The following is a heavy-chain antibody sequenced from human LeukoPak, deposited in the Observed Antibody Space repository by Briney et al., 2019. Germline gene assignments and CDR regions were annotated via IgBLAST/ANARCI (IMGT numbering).Heavy chain of an antibody. V-gene: IGHV3-23*01. CDR2: MSGSGITT. D-gene: IGHD1-26*01. CDR3: AIPDVGATGYFDY. J-gene: IGHJ4*02. Sequence: GGSLRLSCAASGFTFNNYAMSWIRQAPGKGLEWVSTMSGSGITTYDADSVKGRFTITRDNSKNTLYLQMNSLRSEDTAVYYCAIPDVGATGYFDYWGQGTLVTVSS. CDR1: GFTFNNYA.